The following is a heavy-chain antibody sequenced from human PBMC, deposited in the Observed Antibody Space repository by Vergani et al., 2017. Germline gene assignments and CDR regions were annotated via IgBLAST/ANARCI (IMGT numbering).Heavy chain of an antibody. CDR1: GYTFTDYF. J-gene: IGHJ4*02. D-gene: IGHD2-2*01. CDR3: AKVGTSTNRHYFDY. V-gene: IGHV1-2*02. CDR2: INPNSGGT. Sequence: QVQLVQSGAEVKKPGASVKVSCKASGYTFTDYFMHWVRQAPGQGLDCIGWINPNSGGTNYEQKFQGRITMTRDTSIITAYMELSDLRSDYTAVYYCAKVGTSTNRHYFDYWGQGTLVTVSS.